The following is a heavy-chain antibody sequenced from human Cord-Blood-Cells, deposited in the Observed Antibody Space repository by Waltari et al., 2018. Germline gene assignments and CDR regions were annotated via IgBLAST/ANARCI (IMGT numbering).Heavy chain of an antibody. Sequence: EVQLVESGGGLVQPGGSLRLSCAASGFTFSSYWLHWVRQAPGKGLVWVSRINSDGSSTSYADSVEGRFTISRDNAKNTLYLQMNSLRAEDTAVYYCARVPIYCSSTSCYDYWGQGTLVTVSS. V-gene: IGHV3-74*01. CDR1: GFTFSSYW. CDR3: ARVPIYCSSTSCYDY. CDR2: INSDGSST. D-gene: IGHD2-2*01. J-gene: IGHJ4*02.